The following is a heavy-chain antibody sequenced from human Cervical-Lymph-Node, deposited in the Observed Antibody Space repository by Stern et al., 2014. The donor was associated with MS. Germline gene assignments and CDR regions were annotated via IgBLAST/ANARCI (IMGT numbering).Heavy chain of an antibody. Sequence: VQLLESGPGLVKPSETLSLTCTVSVGSISDYYWNWIRQPAGKGLEWIGRIYSSGATNYNPSLKSRVTMSVDTSKNQFSLKLTSVRAADTAVYYCARQTSVTSSLNFYFGMDVWGQGTTVTVSS. CDR1: VGSISDYY. CDR3: ARQTSVTSSLNFYFGMDV. D-gene: IGHD4-17*01. J-gene: IGHJ6*02. CDR2: IYSSGAT. V-gene: IGHV4-4*07.